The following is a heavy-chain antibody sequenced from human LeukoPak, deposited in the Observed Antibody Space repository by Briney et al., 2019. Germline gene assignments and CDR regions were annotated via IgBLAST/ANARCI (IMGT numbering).Heavy chain of an antibody. CDR2: IKEDGSGK. Sequence: GGSLRLSCAASGFTFSSYWMSWVRQAPGKGLEWVASIKEDGSGKYVDSVKGRFTVSRGNARNSVSLEMNSLRAEDTAVYYCARASGRSTSSGYFDYWGQGSLVTVSS. J-gene: IGHJ4*02. V-gene: IGHV3-7*05. CDR1: GFTFSSYW. CDR3: ARASGRSTSSGYFDY. D-gene: IGHD6-6*01.